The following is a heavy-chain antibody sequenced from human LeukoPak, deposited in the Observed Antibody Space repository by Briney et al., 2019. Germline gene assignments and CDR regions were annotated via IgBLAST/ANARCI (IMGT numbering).Heavy chain of an antibody. V-gene: IGHV3-74*01. J-gene: IGHJ4*02. CDR3: ATSLGPLTDY. D-gene: IGHD7-27*01. CDR1: GFSFSSNW. CDR2: VNSDGSGT. Sequence: PGGSLRLSCAASGFSFSSNWMHWVRQAPGKGLVWVSRVNSDGSGTSYADSVKGRFTISRDNAKNTLYLQMNSQRAEDTAVYYCATSLGPLTDYWGQGTLVTVSS.